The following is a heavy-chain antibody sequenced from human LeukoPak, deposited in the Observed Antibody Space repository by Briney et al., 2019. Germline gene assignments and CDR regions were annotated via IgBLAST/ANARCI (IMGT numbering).Heavy chain of an antibody. Sequence: AGTLTLTCTASAVTITSFARTWVRQPPGKGLEWVSTIGGSGGGTFYADSVKGRFTISRDYSKNSLYLHMNSLSVDAAAVYCCAKGSCSGWSKFDYWGQGALVTVSS. J-gene: IGHJ4*02. CDR3: AKGSCSGWSKFDY. V-gene: IGHV3-23*01. D-gene: IGHD6-19*01. CDR2: IGGSGGGT. CDR1: AVTITSFA.